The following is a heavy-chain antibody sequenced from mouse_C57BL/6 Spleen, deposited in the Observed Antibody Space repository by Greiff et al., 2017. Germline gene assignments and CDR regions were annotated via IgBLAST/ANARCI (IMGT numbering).Heavy chain of an antibody. V-gene: IGHV5-16*01. Sequence: VKLQESEGGLVQPGCSMKLSCTASGFTFSDYYMAWVRQAPEKGLECVTNINYDGSSIYYLASLKSRFINSIDYAKNILTLQMSSMKSEDTATYYCAIGSWFAYWGQGTLVTVSA. CDR1: GFTFSDYY. J-gene: IGHJ3*01. D-gene: IGHD1-3*01. CDR2: INYDGSSI. CDR3: AIGSWFAY.